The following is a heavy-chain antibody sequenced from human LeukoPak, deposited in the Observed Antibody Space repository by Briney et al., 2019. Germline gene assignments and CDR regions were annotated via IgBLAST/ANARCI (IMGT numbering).Heavy chain of an antibody. CDR3: ARDGPYSSSWFRFDY. CDR1: GFTFSSYS. Sequence: GGSLRLSCAASGFTFSSYSMNWVRQAPGKGLEWVSSISSSSSYIYYADSVEGRFTISRDNAKNSLYLQMNSLRAEDTAVYYCARDGPYSSSWFRFDYWGQGALVTVSS. CDR2: ISSSSSYI. D-gene: IGHD6-13*01. J-gene: IGHJ4*02. V-gene: IGHV3-21*01.